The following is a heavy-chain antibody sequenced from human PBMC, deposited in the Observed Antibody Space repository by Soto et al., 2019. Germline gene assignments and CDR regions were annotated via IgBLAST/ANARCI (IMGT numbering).Heavy chain of an antibody. J-gene: IGHJ5*02. CDR1: GGSISRSSYY. CDR2: MYYSGST. Sequence: SETLSLTCSVSGGSISRSSYYWGWIRQPPGKGLEWIGSMYYSGSTYYNPSLKSRVTISIDTPKNQLSLKLTSVTAADTAVYYCSRRAPERFDPWGQGTLVTVYS. V-gene: IGHV4-39*01. D-gene: IGHD1-26*01. CDR3: SRRAPERFDP.